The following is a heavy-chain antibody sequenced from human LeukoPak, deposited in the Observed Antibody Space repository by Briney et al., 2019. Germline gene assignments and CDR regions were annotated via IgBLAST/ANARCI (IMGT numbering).Heavy chain of an antibody. D-gene: IGHD3-10*01. Sequence: SQTPSLTCAISGDSVSSNSAAWNWIRQSPSRGLEWLGRTYYRSKWHSYYAPSVKSRITINPDTSKNQFSLQLKSVTPEDTAVYYCARMVGLVSDFWGQGTLVTVSP. CDR3: ARMVGLVSDF. J-gene: IGHJ4*02. CDR2: TYYRSKWHS. CDR1: GDSVSSNSAA. V-gene: IGHV6-1*01.